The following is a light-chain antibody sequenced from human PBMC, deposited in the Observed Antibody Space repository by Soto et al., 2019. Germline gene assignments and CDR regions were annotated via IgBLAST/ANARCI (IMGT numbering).Light chain of an antibody. CDR3: QQYGSSPRT. J-gene: IGKJ1*01. Sequence: EIVLTQSPGTLSLSPGERATLSCRASQSVSNNYLAWYQQKPGQAPRLLIYGASSRATGIPDRFSGSGSGTEFTLTISRLEREDFAVFYCQQYGSSPRTFGQGTRVEIK. V-gene: IGKV3-20*01. CDR2: GAS. CDR1: QSVSNNY.